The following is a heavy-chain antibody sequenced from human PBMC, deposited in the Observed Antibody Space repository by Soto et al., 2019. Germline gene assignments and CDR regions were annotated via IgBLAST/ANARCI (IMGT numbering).Heavy chain of an antibody. Sequence: QVQLVQSGAEVKKPGSSVKVSCKASGGTFSSYAISWVRQAPGQGLEWMGGIIPIFGTTNYAQKFQGRVTITADESTSTAYMELSSLRSEDTAVYYCASGNCMSTSCYAMPLTFDYWGQGTLVTVSS. CDR2: IIPIFGTT. V-gene: IGHV1-69*12. J-gene: IGHJ4*02. CDR1: GGTFSSYA. D-gene: IGHD2-2*03. CDR3: ASGNCMSTSCYAMPLTFDY.